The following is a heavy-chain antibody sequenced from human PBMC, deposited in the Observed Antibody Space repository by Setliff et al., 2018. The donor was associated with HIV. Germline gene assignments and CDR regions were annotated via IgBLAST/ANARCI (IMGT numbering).Heavy chain of an antibody. CDR1: GYTFTNYF. Sequence: ASVMVSCKASGYTFTNYFMHWVRQAPGEGLEWVGRVDPEDGETRYAMKFQGSVTISADTSTDTTYLSLTSLRSQDTAVYYCATVRIVGATEFDYWGQGTGVTVSA. J-gene: IGHJ4*02. CDR3: ATVRIVGATEFDY. D-gene: IGHD1-26*01. CDR2: VDPEDGET. V-gene: IGHV1-69-2*01.